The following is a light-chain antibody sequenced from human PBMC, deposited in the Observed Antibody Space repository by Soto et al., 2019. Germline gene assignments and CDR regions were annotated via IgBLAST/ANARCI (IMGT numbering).Light chain of an antibody. V-gene: IGKV3-15*01. Sequence: EIVMTQSPATLSVSPGERVTLSCRASQTISDNLAWFQQKSGQAPRLLIHGAFKRATGVPDRFSGSGSGTEFTLTISRLQSEDSAVYYCQQYHNWPPQYTFGQGTKLQIK. CDR2: GAF. CDR1: QTISDN. CDR3: QQYHNWPPQYT. J-gene: IGKJ2*01.